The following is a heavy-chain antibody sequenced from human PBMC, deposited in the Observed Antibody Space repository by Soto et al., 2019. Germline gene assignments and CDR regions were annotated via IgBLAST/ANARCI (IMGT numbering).Heavy chain of an antibody. J-gene: IGHJ4*02. CDR1: GGSISSYY. D-gene: IGHD3-9*01. CDR2: IYYSGNT. CDR3: ARALSYHDVLTGRGWVFYFDY. V-gene: IGHV4-59*01. Sequence: QVRLQESGPGLVKPSETLSLTCTVSGGSISSYYWSWIRQPPGRGLEWIGDIYYSGNTNYNPSLKGRGTISVDTSRSQFSLELKSVTAADTAVYYCARALSYHDVLTGRGWVFYFDYWGQGALVIVSS.